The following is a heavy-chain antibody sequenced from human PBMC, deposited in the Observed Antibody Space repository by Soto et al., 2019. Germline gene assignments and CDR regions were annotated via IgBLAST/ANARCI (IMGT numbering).Heavy chain of an antibody. CDR2: ISGSGGST. D-gene: IGHD4-17*01. CDR1: GFTFSSYA. Sequence: GESLKISCAASGFTFSSYAMSWVRQAPGKGLEWVSAISGSGGSTYYADSVKGRFTISRDNSKNTLYLQMNSLRAEDTAVYYCAKDRGDYRDHAEYFQHWGQGTLVTVSS. J-gene: IGHJ1*01. CDR3: AKDRGDYRDHAEYFQH. V-gene: IGHV3-23*01.